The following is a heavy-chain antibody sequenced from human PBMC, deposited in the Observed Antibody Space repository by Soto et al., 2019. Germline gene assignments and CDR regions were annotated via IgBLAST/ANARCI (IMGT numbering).Heavy chain of an antibody. J-gene: IGHJ4*02. CDR2: FYYSGST. CDR1: GGSISIYY. Sequence: PSETLSLTCTVSGGSISIYYWSWIRQPPGKGLEWIGYFYYSGSTNYNPSLKSRVTISADTSKNQFSLRLSSVTAADTAVYYCAKGGYSGYLDYWGQGTLVTSPQ. V-gene: IGHV4-59*01. CDR3: AKGGYSGYLDY. D-gene: IGHD5-12*01.